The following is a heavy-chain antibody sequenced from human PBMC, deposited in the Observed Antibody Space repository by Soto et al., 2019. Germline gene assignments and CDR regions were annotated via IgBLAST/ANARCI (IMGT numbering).Heavy chain of an antibody. CDR3: ARGDGTGLYNSGWSPRY. J-gene: IGHJ4*02. Sequence: EVQLVESGGGLVKPGESLRVSCAASGFTFSYYSLHWVRQAPGKGLEWVSSISGSSTYIYYADRVKGRFTISRDNAKNSLYLRMDRLRAEYTAVYYCARGDGTGLYNSGWSPRYWGQGTLVTVSS. CDR1: GFTFSYYS. D-gene: IGHD6-19*01. V-gene: IGHV3-21*04. CDR2: ISGSSTYI.